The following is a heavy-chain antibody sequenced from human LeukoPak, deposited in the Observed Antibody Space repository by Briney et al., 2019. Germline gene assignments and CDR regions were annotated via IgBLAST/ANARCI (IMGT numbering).Heavy chain of an antibody. Sequence: SQTLSLTCTVSGGSISSGGYYWSWIRQHPGKGLEWIGYIYYSGSIYYNPSLKSRVTISVDTSKNQFSLKLSSVTAADTAVYYCARDLKVGFYYDSSGSYSFDPWGQGILVTVSS. D-gene: IGHD3-22*01. J-gene: IGHJ5*02. CDR1: GGSISSGGYY. CDR3: ARDLKVGFYYDSSGSYSFDP. CDR2: IYYSGSI. V-gene: IGHV4-31*03.